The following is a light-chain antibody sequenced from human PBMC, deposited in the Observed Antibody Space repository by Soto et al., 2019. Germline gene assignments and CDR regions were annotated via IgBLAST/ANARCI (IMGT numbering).Light chain of an antibody. CDR3: SSYTTSSTLVV. J-gene: IGLJ2*01. Sequence: QSVLTQPASVSGSPGQSITISCTGTSSDVGGYNYVSWYQQHPGKVPKLMIYEVSHRPSGGSDRFSGSKSGNTASLTISGLQAEDEADYYCSSYTTSSTLVVFGGGTKLTVL. V-gene: IGLV2-14*01. CDR1: SSDVGGYNY. CDR2: EVS.